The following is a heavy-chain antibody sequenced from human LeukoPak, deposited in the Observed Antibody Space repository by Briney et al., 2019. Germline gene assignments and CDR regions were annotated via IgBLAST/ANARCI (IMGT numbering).Heavy chain of an antibody. CDR2: IYSSGST. D-gene: IGHD2-2*01. Sequence: SETLSLTCTVSGGSISSSYWTWIRQPAGKGLEWIGRIYSSGSTNYNPSLKSRLTMSVDTSRNQFSLKLTSVTAADTAVYYCARECFSSICPYNNMDVWGQGTTVTVSS. CDR3: ARECFSSICPYNNMDV. J-gene: IGHJ6*02. CDR1: GGSISSSY. V-gene: IGHV4-4*07.